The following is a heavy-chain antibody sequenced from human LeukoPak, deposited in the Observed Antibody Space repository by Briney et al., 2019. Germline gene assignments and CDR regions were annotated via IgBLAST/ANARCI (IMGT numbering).Heavy chain of an antibody. Sequence: SETLSLTCTVSGGSISSSSYYWGWIRQPPGKGLEWIGSIYYSGSTYYNPPLKSRVTISVDTSKNQFSLKLSSVTAADTAMYYCARCTSYYYDWDYWGQGTLVTASS. V-gene: IGHV4-39*01. CDR2: IYYSGST. CDR3: ARCTSYYYDWDY. J-gene: IGHJ4*02. D-gene: IGHD3-22*01. CDR1: GGSISSSSYY.